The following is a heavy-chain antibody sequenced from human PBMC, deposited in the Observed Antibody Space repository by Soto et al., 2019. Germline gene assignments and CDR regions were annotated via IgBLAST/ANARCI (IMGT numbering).Heavy chain of an antibody. CDR1: GFTFSSFA. Sequence: GGSLRLSCAASGFTFSSFAMNWFRHAPGKGLEWVSSISDSGDSTYYADSVKGRFTISRDNSKKTLYLQMNSLRAEDTAVYYCAKDSITFFYGVDVWGQGTTVTVSS. CDR2: ISDSGDST. D-gene: IGHD3-10*01. CDR3: AKDSITFFYGVDV. V-gene: IGHV3-23*01. J-gene: IGHJ6*02.